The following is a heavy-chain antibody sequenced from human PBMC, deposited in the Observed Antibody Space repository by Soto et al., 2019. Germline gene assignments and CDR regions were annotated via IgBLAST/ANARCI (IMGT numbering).Heavy chain of an antibody. Sequence: GGSLRLSCAASGFTFSSYAMSWVRQAPGKGLEWVSAISGSGGSTYYADSVKGRFTISRDNSKNTLYLQMNSLRAEDTAVYYCAKGGIHYYDSSGFDYWDQGTLVAVSS. CDR2: ISGSGGST. CDR1: GFTFSSYA. D-gene: IGHD3-22*01. V-gene: IGHV3-23*01. CDR3: AKGGIHYYDSSGFDY. J-gene: IGHJ4*02.